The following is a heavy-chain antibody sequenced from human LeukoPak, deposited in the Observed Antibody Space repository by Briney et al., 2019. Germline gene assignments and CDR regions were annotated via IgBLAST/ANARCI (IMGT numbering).Heavy chain of an antibody. V-gene: IGHV4-34*01. J-gene: IGHJ4*02. D-gene: IGHD2-15*01. Sequence: SETLSLSCAVYGGSFSGYYWSWIRQPPGKGLEWIGEINHSGSTNYNPSLKSRVTISVDTSKNQFSLKVSSATAADTAVYYCARGGGRDFDYWGQGTLVTVSS. CDR2: INHSGST. CDR1: GGSFSGYY. CDR3: ARGGGRDFDY.